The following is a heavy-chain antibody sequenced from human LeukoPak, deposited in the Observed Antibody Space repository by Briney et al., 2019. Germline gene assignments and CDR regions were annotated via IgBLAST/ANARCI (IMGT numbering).Heavy chain of an antibody. Sequence: PGGSLRLSCAASGFTFSSYAMSWVRQPPGKGLEWIGEINHSGSTNYNPSLKSRVTISVDTSKNQFSLKLSSVTAADTAVYYCARLQDVWGQGTTVTVSS. J-gene: IGHJ6*02. CDR3: ARLQDV. CDR2: INHSGST. D-gene: IGHD4-4*01. CDR1: GFTFSSYA. V-gene: IGHV4-34*01.